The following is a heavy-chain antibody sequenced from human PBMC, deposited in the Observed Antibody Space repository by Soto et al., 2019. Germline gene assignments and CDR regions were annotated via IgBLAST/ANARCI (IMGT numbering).Heavy chain of an antibody. Sequence: QVQLVESGGGVVQPGRSLRLSCAASGFTFSSYAMHRVRQAPGKGLEWVAVISYDGSNKYYADSVKGRFTISRDNSKNTLYLQMNSLRAEDTAVYYCARVYIAAADTWGQGTLVTVSS. CDR3: ARVYIAAADT. CDR2: ISYDGSNK. V-gene: IGHV3-30-3*01. D-gene: IGHD6-13*01. J-gene: IGHJ5*02. CDR1: GFTFSSYA.